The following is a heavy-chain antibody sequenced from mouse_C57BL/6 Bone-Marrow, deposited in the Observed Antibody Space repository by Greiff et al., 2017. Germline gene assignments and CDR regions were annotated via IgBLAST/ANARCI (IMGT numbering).Heavy chain of an antibody. J-gene: IGHJ1*03. V-gene: IGHV1-85*01. CDR1: GYTFTSYD. CDR2: IYPRDGST. CDR3: ARDYGSSYWYFDV. Sequence: VQLQQSGPELVKPGASVKLSCKASGYTFTSYDINWVKQRPGQGLEWIGWIYPRDGSTKYNEKFKGKATLTVDPSSSTAYMGLHSLTSEDSAVYFCARDYGSSYWYFDVWGTGTTVTVSS. D-gene: IGHD1-1*01.